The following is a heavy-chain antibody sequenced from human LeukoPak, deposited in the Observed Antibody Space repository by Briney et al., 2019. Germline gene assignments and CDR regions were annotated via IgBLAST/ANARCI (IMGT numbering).Heavy chain of an antibody. D-gene: IGHD3-22*01. CDR1: GYTFTGYY. CDR2: INPNSGGT. J-gene: IGHJ4*02. V-gene: IGHV1-2*02. Sequence: ASVKVSCKASGYTFTGYYMHWVRQAPGQGLEWMGWINPNSGGTNYAQKFQGRVTMTRDTSISTAYMELSRLRSDDTAVYYCARLRAYYYDSSGYYNFDFWGQGTLVTVSS. CDR3: ARLRAYYYDSSGYYNFDF.